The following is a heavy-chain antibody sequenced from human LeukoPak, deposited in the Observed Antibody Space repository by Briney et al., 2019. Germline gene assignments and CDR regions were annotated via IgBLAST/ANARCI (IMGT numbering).Heavy chain of an antibody. CDR1: GCTFTGYY. Sequence: GASVKVSCKASGCTFTGYYMHWVRQAPGQGLEWMGRINPNSGGTNYAQKFQGRVTMTRDTSISTAYMELSRLRSDDTAVYYCARDKLVGATRALVPTYWGQGTLVTVSS. J-gene: IGHJ4*02. CDR2: INPNSGGT. V-gene: IGHV1-2*06. D-gene: IGHD1-26*01. CDR3: ARDKLVGATRALVPTY.